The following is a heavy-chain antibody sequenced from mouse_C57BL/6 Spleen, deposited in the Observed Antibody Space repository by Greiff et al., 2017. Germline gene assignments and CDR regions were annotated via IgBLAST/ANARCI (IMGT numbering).Heavy chain of an antibody. CDR3: ARSRAGTWYFDV. D-gene: IGHD3-1*01. V-gene: IGHV1-72*01. CDR2: IDPNSGGT. Sequence: QVQLQQPGAELVKPGASVKLSCKASGYTFTSYWMPWVKQRPGRGLEWIGRIDPNSGGTKYNEKFKSKATLTVDKPSSTAYMQLSSLTSGDSAVYYCARSRAGTWYFDVWGTGTTVTVSS. J-gene: IGHJ1*03. CDR1: GYTFTSYW.